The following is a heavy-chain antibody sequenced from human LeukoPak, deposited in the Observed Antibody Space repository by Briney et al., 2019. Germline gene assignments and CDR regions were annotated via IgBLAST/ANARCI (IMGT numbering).Heavy chain of an antibody. CDR1: GFNFSTYG. Sequence: GGSLRLSCAASGFNFSTYGMHWVRQAPGKGLEWVAVIWYDGSNKYYADSVKGRFTISRDNSKNTLYLQMNSLIAEDTAVYYCARGEIVNHYYGSGTYNFLDYWGQGTLVTVSS. J-gene: IGHJ4*02. D-gene: IGHD3-10*01. V-gene: IGHV3-33*01. CDR2: IWYDGSNK. CDR3: ARGEIVNHYYGSGTYNFLDY.